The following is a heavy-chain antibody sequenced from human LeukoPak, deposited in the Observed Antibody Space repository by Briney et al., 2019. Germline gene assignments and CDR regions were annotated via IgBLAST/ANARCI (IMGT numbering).Heavy chain of an antibody. Sequence: SETLSLTCTVSGGSVSSGSYYWSWVRQPPGKGLEWIGYIYYSGSTNYNPSLKSRVTISVDTSKNQFSLKLSSVTAADTAVYYCARDWYYYDSSGWYDYWGQGTLVTVSS. CDR1: GGSVSSGSYY. CDR2: IYYSGST. J-gene: IGHJ4*02. CDR3: ARDWYYYDSSGWYDY. V-gene: IGHV4-61*01. D-gene: IGHD3-22*01.